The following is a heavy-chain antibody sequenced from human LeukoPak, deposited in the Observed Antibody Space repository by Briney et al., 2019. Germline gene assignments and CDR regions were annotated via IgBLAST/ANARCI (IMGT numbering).Heavy chain of an antibody. J-gene: IGHJ4*02. CDR3: ARSTSLRGGIVDY. D-gene: IGHD3-10*01. V-gene: IGHV5-51*01. CDR2: IYPGDSDT. CDR1: GYSFTSYW. Sequence: GESLKISCKGSGYSFTSYWIAWVRQLPGKGLGGLGIIYPGDSDTTYSPSFQGQVTISADKSISTAYLQWSSLRASDTAMYYGARSTSLRGGIVDYWGPGTLVTVSS.